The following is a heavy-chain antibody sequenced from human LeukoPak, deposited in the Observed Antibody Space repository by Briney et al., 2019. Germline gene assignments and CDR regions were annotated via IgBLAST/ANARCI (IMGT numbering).Heavy chain of an antibody. J-gene: IGHJ5*02. CDR1: GYTFTSYY. Sequence: GASVKVSCKASGYTFTSYYMHWVRQAPGQGLEWMGIINPSGGSTSYTQKFQGRVTMTTDTSTSTAYMELRSLRSDDTAVYYCARDRVATITRLWFDPWGQGTLVTVSS. V-gene: IGHV1-46*01. CDR2: INPSGGST. CDR3: ARDRVATITRLWFDP. D-gene: IGHD5-12*01.